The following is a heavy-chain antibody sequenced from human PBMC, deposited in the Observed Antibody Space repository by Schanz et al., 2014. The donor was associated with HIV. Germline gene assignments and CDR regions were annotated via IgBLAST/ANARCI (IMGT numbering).Heavy chain of an antibody. CDR2: IIPIFGSP. J-gene: IGHJ4*02. CDR3: ARHLPGGLFSPLTL. V-gene: IGHV1-69*06. D-gene: IGHD3-16*01. Sequence: QVHLVQSGAEVKKPGSSVKVSCKPSGGTFSTYAVSWVRQAPGQGLEYMGGIIPIFGSPKYAQKFQGRVTITADKSTSTAYMELSSLRSEDTAIYYCARHLPGGLFSPLTLWGQGTLVTVSS. CDR1: GGTFSTYA.